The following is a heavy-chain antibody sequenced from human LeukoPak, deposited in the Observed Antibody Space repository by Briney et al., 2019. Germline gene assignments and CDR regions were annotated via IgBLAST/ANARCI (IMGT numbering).Heavy chain of an antibody. Sequence: ASVKVSCKASGGTFSSYAISWVRQAPGQGLEWMGRIIPILGIANYAQKFQGRVTITADKSTSTAYMELSSLRSEDTAVYYCAGSWGVIPNWFDPWGQGTLVTVSS. CDR1: GGTFSSYA. V-gene: IGHV1-69*04. J-gene: IGHJ5*02. CDR2: IIPILGIA. D-gene: IGHD3-10*01. CDR3: AGSWGVIPNWFDP.